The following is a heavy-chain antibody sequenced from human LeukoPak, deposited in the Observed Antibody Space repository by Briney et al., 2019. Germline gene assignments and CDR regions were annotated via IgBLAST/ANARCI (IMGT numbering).Heavy chain of an antibody. V-gene: IGHV1-8*01. D-gene: IGHD3-10*01. J-gene: IGHJ4*02. CDR1: GYTFTSYD. CDR2: MNPNSGNT. CDR3: ATYGSGSLGDYFDY. Sequence: ASVKVSCKASGYTFTSYDINWVRQATGQGLEWMGWMNPNSGNTGYAQKFQGRVTMTRNTSISTAYMELSSLRSEDTAVYYCATYGSGSLGDYFDYWGQGTLVTVSS.